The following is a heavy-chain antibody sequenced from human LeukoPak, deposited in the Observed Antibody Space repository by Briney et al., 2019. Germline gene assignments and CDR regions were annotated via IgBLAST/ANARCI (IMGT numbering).Heavy chain of an antibody. Sequence: GGSLRLSCAASGFTFSSYSMSWVRQAPGKGLEWVSYISSSSSTIYYADSVKGRFTISRDNSKNTLYLQMNSLRAEDTAVYYCAKDLSYDFIFDYWGQGTLVTVSS. J-gene: IGHJ4*02. CDR3: AKDLSYDFIFDY. CDR2: ISSSSSTI. D-gene: IGHD3-3*01. V-gene: IGHV3-48*01. CDR1: GFTFSSYS.